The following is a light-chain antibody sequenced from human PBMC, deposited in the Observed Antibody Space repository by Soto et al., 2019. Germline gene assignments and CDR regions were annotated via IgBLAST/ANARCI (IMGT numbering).Light chain of an antibody. CDR3: QQFNSYVWT. J-gene: IGKJ1*01. V-gene: IGKV1-5*03. CDR2: KAS. CDR1: QSLNNW. Sequence: DIQMTQSPSTLSASVGDIVTITCRASQSLNNWLAWYQQKPGKAPKLLIYKASSLESGVPSRFSGSGSGTEFTLTISSLQPDDFATYYCQQFNSYVWTFGQGTRVEIK.